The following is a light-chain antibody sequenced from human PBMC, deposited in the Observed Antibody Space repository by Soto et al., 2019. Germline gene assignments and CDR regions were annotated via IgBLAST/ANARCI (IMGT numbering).Light chain of an antibody. V-gene: IGKV3-15*01. CDR1: QSIRNY. CDR2: GTS. Sequence: EFVLTQSPATLSLSPGERATLSCRVSQSIRNYLAWYQQKPGQAPRLLISGTSNRATGIPARFSGSVSGTEFTLTISSLQSEDFAVYYCQQYNNWPPWTFGQGTKVDIK. CDR3: QQYNNWPPWT. J-gene: IGKJ1*01.